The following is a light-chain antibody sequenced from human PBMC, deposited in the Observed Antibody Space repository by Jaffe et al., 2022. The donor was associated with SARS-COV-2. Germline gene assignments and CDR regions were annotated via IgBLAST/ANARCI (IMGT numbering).Light chain of an antibody. J-gene: IGLJ2*01. Sequence: SYELTQPPSVSVSPGQTARITCSGDALPKKYAYWYQQKSGQAPVLVIYEDSERPSGIPERFSGSRSGTMATLTISGAQVEDEADYYCYSTDNSGNQRVFGGGTKLTVL. CDR1: ALPKKY. V-gene: IGLV3-10*01. CDR2: EDS. CDR3: YSTDNSGNQRV.